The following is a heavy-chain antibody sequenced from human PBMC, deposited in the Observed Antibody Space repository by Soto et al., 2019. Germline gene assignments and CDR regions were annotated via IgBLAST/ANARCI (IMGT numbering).Heavy chain of an antibody. CDR3: ARDIGGVGSH. J-gene: IGHJ4*02. CDR2: INEDGRIT. CDR1: GFTFSTNW. V-gene: IGHV3-74*01. Sequence: EVQLVESGGGLVQPGGSLRLSCAASGFTFSTNWMHWVRQVAGKGLIWVSRINEDGRITDYADSAKGRFTICRDNAKNTLYLQMNSLRAEDTAVYYCARDIGGVGSHWGQGTLVTVAS. D-gene: IGHD3-10*01.